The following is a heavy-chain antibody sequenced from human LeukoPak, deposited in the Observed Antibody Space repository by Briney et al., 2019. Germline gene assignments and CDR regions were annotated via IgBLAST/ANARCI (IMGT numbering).Heavy chain of an antibody. V-gene: IGHV3-11*01. J-gene: IGHJ3*02. D-gene: IGHD2-2*01. CDR2: ISSSGSTI. CDR1: GFTFSDYY. CDR3: ARDWGWEYASNAFDI. Sequence: GGCLRLSCAAAGFTFSDYYMSWSRQAPGRGREWVSYISSSGSTIYYAASVKGRFTISRDNAKNSLYLQMNSLRAEDTAVYYCARDWGWEYASNAFDIWGQGTMVTVSS.